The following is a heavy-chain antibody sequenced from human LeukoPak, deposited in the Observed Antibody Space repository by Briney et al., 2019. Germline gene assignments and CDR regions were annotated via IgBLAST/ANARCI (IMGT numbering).Heavy chain of an antibody. CDR2: IKQDGSEK. CDR3: ARDRQGLSARPDCVY. D-gene: IGHD6-6*01. Sequence: SGGSLRLSCAASGFTFSSYWMSWVRQAPGKGLEWVANIKQDGSEKYYVDSVKGRFTISRDNAKNSLYLQMNSLRAEDTAVYYCARDRQGLSARPDCVYWGQGTLVTVFS. CDR1: GFTFSSYW. V-gene: IGHV3-7*01. J-gene: IGHJ4*02.